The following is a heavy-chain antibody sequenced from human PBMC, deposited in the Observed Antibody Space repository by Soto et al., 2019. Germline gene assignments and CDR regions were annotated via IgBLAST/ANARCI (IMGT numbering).Heavy chain of an antibody. V-gene: IGHV1-69*13. CDR3: ATSEGYCSSTSCMGYYYGMDV. J-gene: IGHJ6*02. D-gene: IGHD2-2*01. Sequence: SVKVSCKASGGTFSSYAISWVRQAPGQGLEWMGGIIPIFGTANYAQKFQGRVTITADESTSTAYMELSSLRSEDTAVYYCATSEGYCSSTSCMGYYYGMDVWGQGTTVTVSS. CDR2: IIPIFGTA. CDR1: GGTFSSYA.